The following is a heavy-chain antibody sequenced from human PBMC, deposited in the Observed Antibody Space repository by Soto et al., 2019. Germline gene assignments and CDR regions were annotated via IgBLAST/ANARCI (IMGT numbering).Heavy chain of an antibody. CDR2: IYYSGST. D-gene: IGHD5-12*01. J-gene: IGHJ5*02. Sequence: QLQLQESGPGLVKPSETLSLTCTVSSGSISSSNYYWGWIRQPPGKGLEWIGSIYYSGSTYYNPSLRSRVTISVDTSKNQFSLKVNSVTAADTAVYYCARHGKGYNLESWFDPWGQGTLVTVSS. CDR1: SGSISSSNYY. V-gene: IGHV4-39*01. CDR3: ARHGKGYNLESWFDP.